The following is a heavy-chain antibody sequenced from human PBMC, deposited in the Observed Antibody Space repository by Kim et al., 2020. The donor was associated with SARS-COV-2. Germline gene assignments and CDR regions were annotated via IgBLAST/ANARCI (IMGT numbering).Heavy chain of an antibody. Sequence: GGSLRLSCATSGFSFSTYAMSWVRQAPGKGLEWVSGISGSGGSTYYADSVKGRFVISRDRSKNTLYLQINSLRAEDTAIYYCARASGDSSGYYPAVVYHFDSWGQGTLVTVSA. CDR1: GFSFSTYA. D-gene: IGHD3-22*01. J-gene: IGHJ4*02. CDR2: ISGSGGST. V-gene: IGHV3-23*01. CDR3: ARASGDSSGYYPAVVYHFDS.